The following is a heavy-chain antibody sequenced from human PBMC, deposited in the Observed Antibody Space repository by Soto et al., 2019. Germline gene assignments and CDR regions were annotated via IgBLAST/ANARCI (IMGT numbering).Heavy chain of an antibody. CDR1: GFTFSSYA. V-gene: IGHV3-23*01. CDR3: AKDVLLFWEKNSHSGYAGAFDI. Sequence: GGSLRLSCAASGFTFSSYAMSWVRQAPGKGLEWVSAISGSGGSTYYADSVKGRFTISRDNSKNTLYLQMNSLRAEDTAVYYCAKDVLLFWEKNSHSGYAGAFDIWGQGTMVTVSS. CDR2: ISGSGGST. D-gene: IGHD5-12*01. J-gene: IGHJ3*02.